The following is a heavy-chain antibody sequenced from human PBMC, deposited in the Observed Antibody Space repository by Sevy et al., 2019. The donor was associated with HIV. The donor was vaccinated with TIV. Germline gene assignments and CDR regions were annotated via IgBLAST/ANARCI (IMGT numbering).Heavy chain of an antibody. Sequence: SETLSLTCTVSGYSISSGYYWGWIRQPPGKGLEWIGSIYHSGSTYYNPSLKSRVTISVDTSKNQFSLKLSSVTAAETAVYYCARDDGDYYDSSGHYWGQGTLVTVSS. CDR2: IYHSGST. CDR3: ARDDGDYYDSSGHY. V-gene: IGHV4-38-2*02. CDR1: GYSISSGYY. J-gene: IGHJ4*02. D-gene: IGHD3-22*01.